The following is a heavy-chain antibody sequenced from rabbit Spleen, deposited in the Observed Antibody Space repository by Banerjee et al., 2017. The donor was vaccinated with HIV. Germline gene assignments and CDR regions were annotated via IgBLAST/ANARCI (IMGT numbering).Heavy chain of an antibody. CDR2: IYAGSTGTT. J-gene: IGHJ4*01. CDR3: ARNFDL. V-gene: IGHV1S45*01. CDR1: GFSFSPVNW. Sequence: EQLVESGGGLVQPEGSLTLTCTASGFSFSPVNWIYWVRQAPGKGLEWIGTIYAGSTGTTDYARWAKGRFTISKTSSTTVTLQMTSLTAADTATYFCARNFDLWGPGTLVTVS.